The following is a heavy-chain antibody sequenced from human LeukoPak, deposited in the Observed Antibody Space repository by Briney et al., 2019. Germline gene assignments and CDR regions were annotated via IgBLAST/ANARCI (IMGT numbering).Heavy chain of an antibody. Sequence: SETLSLTCTVSGGSISSSSYYWSWIRQPPGKGLEWIGYIYYSGSTNYNPSLKSRVTISVDTSKNQFSLKLSSVTAADTAVYYCARRRVGANTFDYWGQGTLVTVSS. D-gene: IGHD1-26*01. J-gene: IGHJ4*02. CDR1: GGSISSSSYY. CDR3: ARRRVGANTFDY. CDR2: IYYSGST. V-gene: IGHV4-61*05.